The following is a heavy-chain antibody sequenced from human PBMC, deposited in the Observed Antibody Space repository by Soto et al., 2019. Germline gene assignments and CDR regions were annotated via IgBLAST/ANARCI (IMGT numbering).Heavy chain of an antibody. CDR2: IYYSGST. CDR1: GGSISSYY. J-gene: IGHJ4*02. V-gene: IGHV4-59*01. D-gene: IGHD2-21*02. Sequence: SETLSLTCTVSGGSISSYYWSWIRQPPGKGLEWIGYIYYSGSTNYNPSLKSRVTISVDTSKNQFSLKLSSVTAADTAVYHCARAAVNCGGDCYSLDYWGQGTLVTVSS. CDR3: ARAAVNCGGDCYSLDY.